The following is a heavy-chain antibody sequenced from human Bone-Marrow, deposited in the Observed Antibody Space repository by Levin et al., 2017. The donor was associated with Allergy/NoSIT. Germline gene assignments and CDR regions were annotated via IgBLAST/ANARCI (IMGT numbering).Heavy chain of an antibody. CDR3: ARVSAAGGTRLFDY. CDR2: IHSSGST. Sequence: SETLSLTCSVSGGSVTSGDYYWSWIRKPPGKGLEWIGFIHSSGSTNYIPSLKSRVTMSHDTSKNQLSLSLTSVTAADRAIYYCARVSAAGGTRLFDYWGQGTLVTVSS. V-gene: IGHV4-61*08. J-gene: IGHJ4*02. CDR1: GGSVTSGDYY. D-gene: IGHD6-13*01.